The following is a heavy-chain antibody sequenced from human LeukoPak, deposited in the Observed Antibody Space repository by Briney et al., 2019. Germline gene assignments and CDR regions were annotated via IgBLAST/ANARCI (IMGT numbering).Heavy chain of an antibody. Sequence: GESLKISCKGSGYSFTSYWIGWVRQMPGKGLERLGIIYLGDSDTSYCPSFQGQVTISAEKSISTDYLQWRSLKASDTAMYYCASRRTDYYDSSGYPFDAFDIWGQGTMVTVSS. D-gene: IGHD3-22*01. CDR2: IYLGDSDT. CDR3: ASRRTDYYDSSGYPFDAFDI. CDR1: GYSFTSYW. J-gene: IGHJ3*02. V-gene: IGHV5-51*01.